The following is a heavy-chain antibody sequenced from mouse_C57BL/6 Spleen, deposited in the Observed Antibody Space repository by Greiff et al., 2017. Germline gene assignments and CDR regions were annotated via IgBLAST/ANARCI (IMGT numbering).Heavy chain of an antibody. CDR3: ARVFDYDGFAY. V-gene: IGHV3-6*01. CDR1: GYSITSGYY. D-gene: IGHD2-4*01. CDR2: ISYDGSN. Sequence: VQLQQSGPGLVKPSQSLSLTCSVTGYSITSGYYWNWIRQFPGNKLEWMGYISYDGSNNYNPSLKNRISITRDTSKNQFFLKLNSVTTEDTATYYCARVFDYDGFAYWGQGTLVTVSA. J-gene: IGHJ3*01.